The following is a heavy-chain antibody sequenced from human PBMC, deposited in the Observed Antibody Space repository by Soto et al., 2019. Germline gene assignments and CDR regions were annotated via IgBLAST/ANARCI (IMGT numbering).Heavy chain of an antibody. CDR2: IKNNADGGTT. V-gene: IGHV3-15*01. D-gene: IGHD1-1*01. CDR1: GLTFTIAW. J-gene: IGHJ3*02. Sequence: EEQLVESGGGLVERGGSLRLSCAASGLTFTIAWLSWVRQAPGKGLEWVGRIKNNADGGTTDNAAPVKDRFTISRDDSKSTLYLQMNSLKIEDTAMYYCTAMNDRDAFDIWGQGTMVTVSS. CDR3: TAMNDRDAFDI.